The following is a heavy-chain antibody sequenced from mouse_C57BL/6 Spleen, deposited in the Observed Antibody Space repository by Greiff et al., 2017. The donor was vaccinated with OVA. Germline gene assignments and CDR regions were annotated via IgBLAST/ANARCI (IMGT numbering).Heavy chain of an antibody. CDR3: ARGVITTVVAPAY. V-gene: IGHV3-6*01. J-gene: IGHJ3*01. Sequence: EVQLQQSGPGLVKPSQSLSLTCSVTGYSITSGYYWNWIRQFPGNKLEWMGYISYDGSNNYNPSLKNRISITRDTSKNQFFLKLNSVTTEDTATYYGARGVITTVVAPAYWGQGTLVTVSA. CDR2: ISYDGSN. CDR1: GYSITSGYY. D-gene: IGHD1-1*01.